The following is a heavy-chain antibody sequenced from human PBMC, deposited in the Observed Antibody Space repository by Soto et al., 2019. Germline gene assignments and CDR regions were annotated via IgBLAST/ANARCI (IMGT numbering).Heavy chain of an antibody. V-gene: IGHV4-31*03. Sequence: SETLSLTCTVSGGYISSGGYYWSWIRQHPGKGLEWIGYIYYSGSTYYNPSLKSRVTISVDTSKSQFSLKLSSVTAADTAVYYCARTYYDILTGAPDPYFQNWGQGTLVTVSS. J-gene: IGHJ1*01. CDR2: IYYSGST. CDR3: ARTYYDILTGAPDPYFQN. D-gene: IGHD3-9*01. CDR1: GGYISSGGYY.